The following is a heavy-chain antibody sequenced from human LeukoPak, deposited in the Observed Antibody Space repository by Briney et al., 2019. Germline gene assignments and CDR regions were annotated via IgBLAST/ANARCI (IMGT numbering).Heavy chain of an antibody. CDR1: GGSISSGSYS. J-gene: IGHJ4*02. D-gene: IGHD3-10*01. CDR3: ASSTGSGSYYPLFDY. CDR2: IYTSGST. V-gene: IGHV4-61*02. Sequence: SGTLSLTCTVSGGSISSGSYSWNWIRQPAGKGLEWIGRIYTSGSTNYNPSLKSRVTMSVDTSKNQFSMKLSSVTAADTAVYYCASSTGSGSYYPLFDYWGQGTLVTVSS.